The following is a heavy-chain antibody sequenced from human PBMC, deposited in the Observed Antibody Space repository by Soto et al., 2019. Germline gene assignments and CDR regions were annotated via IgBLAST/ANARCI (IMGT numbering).Heavy chain of an antibody. J-gene: IGHJ6*02. D-gene: IGHD6-19*01. CDR3: ARGIEGWSQGRYYYGMDV. CDR2: FYYSGST. Sequence: QVQLQESGPGLVKPSETLSLTCTVSGGSVSSGSYYWGWIRQPPGKGLEWIGYFYYSGSTNYNPSLKSRVTISVDTTKNPFSRKLSSVTAADTAVYDCARGIEGWSQGRYYYGMDVWGQGTTVTVSS. V-gene: IGHV4-61*01. CDR1: GGSVSSGSYY.